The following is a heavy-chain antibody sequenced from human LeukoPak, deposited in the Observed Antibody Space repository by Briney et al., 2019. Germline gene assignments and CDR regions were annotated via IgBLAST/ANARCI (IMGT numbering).Heavy chain of an antibody. CDR1: GGSFSGYY. J-gene: IGHJ4*02. Sequence: RPSETLSLTCAVYGGSFSGYYWSWLRQPPGKGLDWVGEINHSGSTNYNPSLKSRVTISVDTSKNQFSLKLSSVTAADTAVYYCARAQDSPAAGGTAVDYYFDYWGQGTLVTVSS. CDR3: ARAQDSPAAGGTAVDYYFDY. V-gene: IGHV4-34*01. CDR2: INHSGST. D-gene: IGHD6-13*01.